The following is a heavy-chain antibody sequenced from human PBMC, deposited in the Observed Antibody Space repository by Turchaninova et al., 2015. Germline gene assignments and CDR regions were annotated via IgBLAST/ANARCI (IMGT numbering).Heavy chain of an antibody. D-gene: IGHD2-15*01. CDR1: GCSLRTMVMC. V-gene: IGHV2-70*01. Sequence: QVTLRESGPSLVKPPQTPTLHRHPALTCTSPSCGCSLRTMVMCVGWTRRPPGKALEGLSIIDWDDDKYYSTSLKTRLTISKDTSKNQVVLTMTNMDPVDTATYYCARHCSGGSCYSGWFDPWGQGTLVTVSS. CDR3: ARHCSGGSCYSGWFDP. J-gene: IGHJ5*02. CDR2: IDWDDDK.